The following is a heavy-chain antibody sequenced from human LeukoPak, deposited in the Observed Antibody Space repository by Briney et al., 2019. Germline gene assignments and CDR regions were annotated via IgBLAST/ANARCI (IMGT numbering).Heavy chain of an antibody. Sequence: SETLSLTCTVSGGSISSSSYYWGWIRQPPGKGLEWIGSIYYSGSTYYNPSLKSRVTISVDTSKNQFSLKLSSVTAADTAVYYCARLSVVVVAALNYFDYWGQGTLVTVSS. CDR1: GGSISSSSYY. D-gene: IGHD2-15*01. V-gene: IGHV4-39*01. J-gene: IGHJ4*02. CDR2: IYYSGST. CDR3: ARLSVVVVAALNYFDY.